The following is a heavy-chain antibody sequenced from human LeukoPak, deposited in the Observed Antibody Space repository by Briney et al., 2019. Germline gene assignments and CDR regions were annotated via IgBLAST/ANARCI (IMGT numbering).Heavy chain of an antibody. J-gene: IGHJ6*03. Sequence: ASVKVSCKASGYTFTGYYMHWVRQAPGQGLEWMGWINPNSGGTNYAQKFQGRVTMTRDTSISTAYMELSRLRSDDTAVYYCARDYYGSGRYYGHMDVWGKGTTVTVSS. D-gene: IGHD3-10*01. CDR2: INPNSGGT. CDR3: ARDYYGSGRYYGHMDV. CDR1: GYTFTGYY. V-gene: IGHV1-2*02.